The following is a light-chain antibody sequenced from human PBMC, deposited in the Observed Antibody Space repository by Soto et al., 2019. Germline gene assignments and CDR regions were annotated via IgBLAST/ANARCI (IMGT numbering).Light chain of an antibody. J-gene: IGKJ1*01. CDR3: QQIDSYPRT. Sequence: IQLTQSPSSLSASVGARVTITCRAGQGISSSLAWYQQKPGKAPNLLISAASTFQTGVPSRFSGSGSGTDFALTISSLQPEDFATYYCQQIDSYPRTFGQGTKVEIK. V-gene: IGKV1-9*01. CDR2: AAS. CDR1: QGISSS.